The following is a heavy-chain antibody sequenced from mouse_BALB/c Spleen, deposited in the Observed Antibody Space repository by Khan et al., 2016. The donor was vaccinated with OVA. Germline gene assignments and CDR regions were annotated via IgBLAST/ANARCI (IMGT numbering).Heavy chain of an antibody. CDR1: GYSFTNYY. V-gene: IGHV1S135*01. Sequence: EVQLQQSGPELMKPGASVKISCKASGYSFTNYYIHWVIQSHGKNLEWIGYIDPFSGGTTYNQKFKGKATLTVDKSSSTAYIHLSNLTSEASAVYYCTRHGFVAWFTYWGQGTLVTVSA. D-gene: IGHD2-2*01. CDR2: IDPFSGGT. J-gene: IGHJ3*01. CDR3: TRHGFVAWFTY.